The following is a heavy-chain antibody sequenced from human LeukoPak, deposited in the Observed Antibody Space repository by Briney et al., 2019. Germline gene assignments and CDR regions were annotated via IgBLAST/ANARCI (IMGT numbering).Heavy chain of an antibody. CDR2: IIPILGIA. CDR3: ARERVDSGYDPTPFDY. V-gene: IGHV1-69*04. D-gene: IGHD5-12*01. Sequence: SVKVSCKASGYTFTSYAISWVRQAPGQGFEWMGRIIPILGIANYAQKFQGRVTITADKSTSTAYMELSSLRSEDTAVYYCARERVDSGYDPTPFDYWGQGTLVTVSS. CDR1: GYTFTSYA. J-gene: IGHJ4*02.